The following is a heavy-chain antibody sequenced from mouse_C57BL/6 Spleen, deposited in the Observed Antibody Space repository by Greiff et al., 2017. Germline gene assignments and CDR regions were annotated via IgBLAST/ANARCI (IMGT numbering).Heavy chain of an antibody. Sequence: DVQLVESGGGLVKPGGSLKLSCAASGFTFSDYGMHWVRQAPEKGLEWVAYISSGSSTIYSADTVKGRFTISRDNAKTTLFLQMTSLRSEDTAMYYCARTAQAPDSMDYWGQGTTLTVSS. J-gene: IGHJ2*01. D-gene: IGHD3-2*02. V-gene: IGHV5-17*01. CDR2: ISSGSSTI. CDR1: GFTFSDYG. CDR3: ARTAQAPDSMDY.